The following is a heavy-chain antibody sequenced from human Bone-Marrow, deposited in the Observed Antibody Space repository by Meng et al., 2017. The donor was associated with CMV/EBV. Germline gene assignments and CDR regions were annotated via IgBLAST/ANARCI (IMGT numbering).Heavy chain of an antibody. CDR1: GFTFSSYA. V-gene: IGHV3-23*01. D-gene: IGHD3-10*01. CDR2: ISGSGGST. CDR3: ARDDGRFGEFLNYYYGMDV. J-gene: IGHJ6*02. Sequence: GGSLRLSCAASGFTFSSYAMSWVRQAPGKGLEWVSAISGSGGSTYYADSVKGRFTISRDNSKNTVYLQVDSLRTEDSAVYYCARDDGRFGEFLNYYYGMDVWGQGTTVTVSS.